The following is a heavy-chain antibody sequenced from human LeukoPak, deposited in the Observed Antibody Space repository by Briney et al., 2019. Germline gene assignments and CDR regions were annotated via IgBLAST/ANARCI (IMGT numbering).Heavy chain of an antibody. D-gene: IGHD2-15*01. Sequence: PGGSLRLSCAASGFTFSSYAMSWVRQAPGKGLEWVSAISGSGGSTYYADSVKGRFTISRDNDKNSLYLQMNSLRAEDTAVYYCVREDRSCYYYWGQGTLVTVSS. CDR1: GFTFSSYA. CDR3: VREDRSCYYY. V-gene: IGHV3-23*01. J-gene: IGHJ4*02. CDR2: ISGSGGST.